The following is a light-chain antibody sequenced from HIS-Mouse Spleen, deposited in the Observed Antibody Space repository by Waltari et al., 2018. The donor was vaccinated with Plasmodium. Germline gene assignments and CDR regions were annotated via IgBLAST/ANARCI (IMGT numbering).Light chain of an antibody. CDR2: AAS. CDR1: QSISSY. Sequence: DIQMTQSPSSLSASVGDRVTSTCRASQSISSYLNWYQQKPGKAHKLLIYAASSLQSGVPSRFSGSGSGTDFTLTISSLQPEDFATYYCQQSYSTPLFTFGPGTKVDIK. CDR3: QQSYSTPLFT. J-gene: IGKJ3*01. V-gene: IGKV1-39*01.